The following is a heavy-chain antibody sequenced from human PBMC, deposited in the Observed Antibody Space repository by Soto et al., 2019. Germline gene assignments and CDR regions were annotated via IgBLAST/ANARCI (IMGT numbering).Heavy chain of an antibody. CDR3: ANGGDRRDDTFDI. J-gene: IGHJ3*02. CDR1: GSTLRSYG. D-gene: IGHD3-16*01. CDR2: ILYDGSNK. Sequence: QVQLVESGGGVVQPGRSLRLSCAASGSTLRSYGMHWVRQAPGKGLEWVAVILYDGSNKYYADSVKGRFTISRDNSKNTLYLQMNSLRAEDMAVYYCANGGDRRDDTFDIWGQGTMVTVSS. V-gene: IGHV3-30*18.